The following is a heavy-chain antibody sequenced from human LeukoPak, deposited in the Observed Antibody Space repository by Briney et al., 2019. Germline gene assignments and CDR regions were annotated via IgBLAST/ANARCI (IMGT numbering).Heavy chain of an antibody. Sequence: GGSLRLSCAASGFTFSSFWMYWVRQAPGKGLVWVSRINDDGKKISYADSVRGRFTISRDNTKNMVYLQMNGLRAEDTAVYYCARGFAADQGDYWGQGTLVTVSS. CDR2: INDDGKKI. CDR1: GFTFSSFW. D-gene: IGHD3-10*01. CDR3: ARGFAADQGDY. J-gene: IGHJ4*02. V-gene: IGHV3-74*01.